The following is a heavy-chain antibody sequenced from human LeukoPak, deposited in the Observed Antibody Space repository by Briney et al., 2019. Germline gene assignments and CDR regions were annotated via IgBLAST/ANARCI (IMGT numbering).Heavy chain of an antibody. V-gene: IGHV4-59*01. CDR1: GGSLSSYY. CDR2: IYYSGST. Sequence: SETLSLTFTVTGGSLSSYYWSWLRQPPGKGLEWIGYIYYSGSTNYNPSLNSRVTISVDTSKNQFSLKLSSVTAADTAVYYWARDRYYFDYWGQGTLVTVSS. CDR3: ARDRYYFDY. J-gene: IGHJ4*02.